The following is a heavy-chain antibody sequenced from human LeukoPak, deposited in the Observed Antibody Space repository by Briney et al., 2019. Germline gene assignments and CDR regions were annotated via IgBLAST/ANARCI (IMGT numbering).Heavy chain of an antibody. CDR3: ARGRPATNPDPFDV. CDR1: GFTFGSFP. CDR2: ISGSDIR. V-gene: IGHV3-48*01. J-gene: IGHJ3*01. D-gene: IGHD2-8*01. Sequence: GGSLRLSCVASGFTFGSFPMNWVRQAPGKGLEWLSYISGSDIRYAHSVKGRFTISRDNVKNSLFLQMNSLRVEDTAVYSCARGRPATNPDPFDVWGPGTMVTVSS.